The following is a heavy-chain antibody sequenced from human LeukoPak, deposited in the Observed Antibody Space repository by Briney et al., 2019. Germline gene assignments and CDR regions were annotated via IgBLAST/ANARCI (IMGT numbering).Heavy chain of an antibody. D-gene: IGHD6-19*01. J-gene: IGHJ2*01. Sequence: GGSLRLSCAASGFTVSDNYMSWVRQAPGKGLEWVSVLYSGGNTDYADSVKGRFTISRDNSKNTLSLQMNSLRAEDTAVYFSARESSGWYVRYFDLWGRGTLVSVSS. CDR3: ARESSGWYVRYFDL. V-gene: IGHV3-53*01. CDR2: LYSGGNT. CDR1: GFTVSDNY.